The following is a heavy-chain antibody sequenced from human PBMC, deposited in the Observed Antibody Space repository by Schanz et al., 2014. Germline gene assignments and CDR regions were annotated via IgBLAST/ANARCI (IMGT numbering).Heavy chain of an antibody. CDR3: ARAGRGYAYPLNSYPMDV. CDR2: IIPFLAVS. D-gene: IGHD3-16*01. Sequence: QDQLLQSGAAVKQPGSSVRVSCKASGGTLDTYKIAWVRQVPGQGLEWMGRIIPFLAVSNYAQDFQGRVTFTADRATSTVHMDLRSLRSEDTGLYYCARAGRGYAYPLNSYPMDVCGQGTTVSVSS. CDR1: GGTLDTYK. V-gene: IGHV1-69*02. J-gene: IGHJ6*02.